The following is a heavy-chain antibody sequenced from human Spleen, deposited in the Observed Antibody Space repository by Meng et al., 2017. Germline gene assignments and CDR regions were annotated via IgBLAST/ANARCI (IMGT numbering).Heavy chain of an antibody. Sequence: GESLKISCAASGFTFSNYAMNWVRQAPGKGLEWVALIWYDGGNEYYGDSVKGRFTISRDNSKNTLYLQMNSLRAEDTAVYYCARGKPGLLDYWGQGTLVTVSS. CDR3: ARGKPGLLDY. CDR1: GFTFSNYA. J-gene: IGHJ4*02. D-gene: IGHD1-14*01. CDR2: IWYDGGNE. V-gene: IGHV3-33*01.